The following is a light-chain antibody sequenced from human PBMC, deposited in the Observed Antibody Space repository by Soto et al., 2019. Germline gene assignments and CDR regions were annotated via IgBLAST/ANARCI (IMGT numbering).Light chain of an antibody. CDR1: QGIGTW. Sequence: DILMTQSPSSVSASVGDRVTITCRASQGIGTWLAWYQQKPGKAPNLLINVASSRQSGVPSRFSASGSGTDFTLTIRSLQPEDFATYYCQQTNSFPFTFGPGTKVDIK. J-gene: IGKJ3*01. V-gene: IGKV1-12*01. CDR3: QQTNSFPFT. CDR2: VAS.